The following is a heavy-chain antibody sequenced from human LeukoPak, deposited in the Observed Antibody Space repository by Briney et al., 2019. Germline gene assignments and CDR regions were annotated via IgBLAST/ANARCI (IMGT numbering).Heavy chain of an antibody. V-gene: IGHV7-4-1*02. CDR2: INTNTGNP. Sequence: EASVKVSCKASGYTFTGYYMHWVRQAPGQGLEWMGWINTNTGNPTYAQGFTGRFVFSLDTSVSTAYLQISSLKAEDTAVYYCARPDYYDSSGYYSMSYFDYWGQGTLVTVSS. J-gene: IGHJ4*02. CDR3: ARPDYYDSSGYYSMSYFDY. D-gene: IGHD3-22*01. CDR1: GYTFTGYY.